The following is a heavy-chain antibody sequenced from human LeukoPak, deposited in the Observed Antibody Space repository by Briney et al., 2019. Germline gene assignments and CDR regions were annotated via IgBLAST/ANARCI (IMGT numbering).Heavy chain of an antibody. J-gene: IGHJ5*02. CDR2: IHGKNGGT. D-gene: IGHD2-8*02. V-gene: IGHV1-2*02. Sequence: ASVKVSCKASGYTFTDYYMQWVRQAPGQGLEWMGWIHGKNGGTNYAPKFQGRVTMTRDTSITTVYMEPNSLTSDDTAVYYCARDKSGWYGPWGQGTLVTVSS. CDR1: GYTFTDYY. CDR3: ARDKSGWYGP.